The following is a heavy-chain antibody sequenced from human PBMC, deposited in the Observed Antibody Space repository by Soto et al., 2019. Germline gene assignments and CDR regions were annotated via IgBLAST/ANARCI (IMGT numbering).Heavy chain of an antibody. CDR2: IIPVFGTG. V-gene: IGHV1-69*06. J-gene: IGHJ6*02. CDR3: AREVAATTPYCSGGSCCSGTRGMDV. D-gene: IGHD2-15*01. Sequence: QVQLVQSGAEVRKPGSSVKVSCKASGGTFSSYGISWVRQAPGQGREWMGGIIPVFGTGNYAQKCQGRVTIIADKSTSTDYMEVSSVRAEDKAVYYRAREVAATTPYCSGGSCCSGTRGMDVWGQGTTVTVSS. CDR1: GGTFSSYG.